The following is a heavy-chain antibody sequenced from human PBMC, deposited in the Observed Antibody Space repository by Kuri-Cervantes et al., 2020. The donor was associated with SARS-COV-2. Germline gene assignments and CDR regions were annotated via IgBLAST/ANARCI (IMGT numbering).Heavy chain of an antibody. V-gene: IGHV3-7*04. CDR2: IKQAGSEN. D-gene: IGHD5-24*01. CDR3: ARDEWLHIHDAFDI. Sequence: GGSLRLSCAAFGFTFSSYWMSWVRQAPGKGLEWVANIKQAGSENYYVDSVKGRFTISRDNAKNSLYLQMNSLRAEDTAVYYCARDEWLHIHDAFDIWGQGTMVTVSS. CDR1: GFTFSSYW. J-gene: IGHJ3*02.